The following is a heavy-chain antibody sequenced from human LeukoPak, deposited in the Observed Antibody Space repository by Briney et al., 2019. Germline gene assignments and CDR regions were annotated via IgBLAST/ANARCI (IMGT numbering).Heavy chain of an antibody. D-gene: IGHD2-21*02. Sequence: GGSLRLSCTASGFTFSNFWMGWVRQAPGKGLEWVANIKQDETEKFYLGSVKGRFTISRDDSKSTVYLQMNSLRAEDTALYYCAREPIDGDCQFDYWGQGTLVTVSS. CDR1: GFTFSNFW. V-gene: IGHV3-7*01. CDR3: AREPIDGDCQFDY. CDR2: IKQDETEK. J-gene: IGHJ4*02.